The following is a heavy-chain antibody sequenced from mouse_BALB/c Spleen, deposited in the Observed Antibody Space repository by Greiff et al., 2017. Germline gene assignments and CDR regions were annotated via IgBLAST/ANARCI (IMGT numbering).Heavy chain of an antibody. D-gene: IGHD3-1*01. Sequence: EVQRVESGGGLVKLGGSLKLSCAASGFTFSSYYMSWVRQTPEKRLELVAAINSNGGSTYYPDTVKGRFTISRDNAKNTLYLQMSSLKSEDTALYYCARHRDYYYAMDYWGQGTSVTVSS. CDR1: GFTFSSYY. V-gene: IGHV5-6-2*01. CDR2: INSNGGST. CDR3: ARHRDYYYAMDY. J-gene: IGHJ4*01.